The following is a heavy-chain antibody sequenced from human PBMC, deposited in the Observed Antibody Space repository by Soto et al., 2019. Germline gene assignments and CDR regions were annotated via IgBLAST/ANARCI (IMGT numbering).Heavy chain of an antibody. V-gene: IGHV1-69*13. D-gene: IGHD5-18*01. CDR1: GGSFRSNA. Sequence: SVKVSYKDSGGSFRSNAISWVREARGQGLDGMGGILPIFATANYAQKFQSRVTITADESTSTAYMELSSLISEDTAVYYCATGGRGYSYGGGAPRYHFDYWGQGTLVTVSS. CDR2: ILPIFATA. CDR3: ATGGRGYSYGGGAPRYHFDY. J-gene: IGHJ4*02.